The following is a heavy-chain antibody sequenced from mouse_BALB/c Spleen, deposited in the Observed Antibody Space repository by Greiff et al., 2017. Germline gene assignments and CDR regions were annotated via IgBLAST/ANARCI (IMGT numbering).Heavy chain of an antibody. CDR2: ISYSGST. D-gene: IGHD2-4*01. Sequence: VQLQQSGPGLVKPSQSLSLTCTVTGYSITSDYAWNWIRQFPGNKLEWMGYISYSGSTSYNPSLKSRISITRDTSKNQFFLQLNSVTTEDTATYYCARDYDYDVWFAYWGQGTLVTVSA. J-gene: IGHJ3*01. V-gene: IGHV3-2*02. CDR1: GYSITSDYA. CDR3: ARDYDYDVWFAY.